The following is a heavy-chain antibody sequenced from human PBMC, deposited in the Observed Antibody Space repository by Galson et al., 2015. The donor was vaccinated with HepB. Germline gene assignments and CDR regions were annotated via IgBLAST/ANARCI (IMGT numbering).Heavy chain of an antibody. Sequence: SLRLSCAVSGFNFSPYSMNWVRQAPGKGLEWVANINQDGSEKFYVGSVNGRFTISRDNAKNSMYLQMNSLRVEDTAVYYCARVHNPASTVDLIDYWGQGTLVTVSS. J-gene: IGHJ4*02. V-gene: IGHV3-7*03. CDR2: INQDGSEK. CDR1: GFNFSPYS. CDR3: ARVHNPASTVDLIDY. D-gene: IGHD1-1*01.